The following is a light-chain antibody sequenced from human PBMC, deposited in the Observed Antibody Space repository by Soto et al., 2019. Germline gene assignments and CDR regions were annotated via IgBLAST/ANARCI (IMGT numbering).Light chain of an antibody. V-gene: IGKV1-5*03. CDR1: HYVSSS. J-gene: IGKJ1*01. CDR3: QQYNTSPWT. Sequence: GERVTITCRASHYVSSSLAWYQQKPGKAPKLMIYKTSILESGVPSRFSGSASGTEFTLSISSLQPDDFATYWCQQYNTSPWTVGQGTKVEIK. CDR2: KTS.